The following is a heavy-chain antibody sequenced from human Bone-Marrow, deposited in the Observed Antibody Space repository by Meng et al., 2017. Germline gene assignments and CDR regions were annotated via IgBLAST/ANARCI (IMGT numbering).Heavy chain of an antibody. CDR3: AREVRGPTRNDY. CDR2: ISAYNGNT. Sequence: ASVKVSCKASGYTFTSYGISWVRQAPGQGLEWMGWISAYNGNTSYAQKFQGRVTMTRDTSTSTVYMELSSLRSEDTAVYYCAREVRGPTRNDYWGQGTLVTVSS. V-gene: IGHV1-18*01. D-gene: IGHD3-10*01. J-gene: IGHJ4*02. CDR1: GYTFTSYG.